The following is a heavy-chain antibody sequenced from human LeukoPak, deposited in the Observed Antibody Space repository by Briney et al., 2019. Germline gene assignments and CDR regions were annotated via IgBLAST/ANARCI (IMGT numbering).Heavy chain of an antibody. D-gene: IGHD3-22*01. V-gene: IGHV1-18*01. CDR2: ISAYNGNT. CDR1: GYTFTSYG. Sequence: GASVKVSCKASGYTFTSYGISWVRQAPGQGLEWMGWISAYNGNTNYAQKLQGRATMTTDTSTSTAYMELRSLRSDDTAVYYCARLHDSSGYGYAFDIWGQGTMVTVSS. CDR3: ARLHDSSGYGYAFDI. J-gene: IGHJ3*02.